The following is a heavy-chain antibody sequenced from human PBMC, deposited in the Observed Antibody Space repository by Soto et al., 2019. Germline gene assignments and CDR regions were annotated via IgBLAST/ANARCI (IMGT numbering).Heavy chain of an antibody. Sequence: GSPTISSAASGYTFDDYTMHWVRYAPGKGLEWVSLLSWYGGITYYADSVQGRFTISRDNSKSSLYLQMNSLRTEDTALYYCAKGGHEDLWRGYYFDYWGQGTLVTVS. CDR1: GYTFDDYT. D-gene: IGHD3-3*01. J-gene: IGHJ4*02. CDR2: LSWYGGIT. CDR3: AKGGHEDLWRGYYFDY. V-gene: IGHV3-43*01.